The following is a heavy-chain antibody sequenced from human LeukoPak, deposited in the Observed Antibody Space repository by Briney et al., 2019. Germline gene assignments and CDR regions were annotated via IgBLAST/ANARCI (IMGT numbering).Heavy chain of an antibody. CDR2: IYSDGST. J-gene: IGHJ4*02. CDR1: GFTVSNKY. D-gene: IGHD1-26*01. CDR3: ARAQDSGLFRWY. Sequence: GGSLRLSCATSGFTVSNKYMTWVRQAPGKGLEWVSVIYSDGSTYYAGSVRGRFTISRDNTKNTLYLQMNSLRAEDTAVYYCARAQDSGLFRWYWGQGTLVTVSS. V-gene: IGHV3-66*01.